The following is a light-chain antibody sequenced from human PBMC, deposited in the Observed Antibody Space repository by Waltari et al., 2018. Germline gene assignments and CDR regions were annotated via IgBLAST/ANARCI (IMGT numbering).Light chain of an antibody. CDR1: QSISNW. CDR3: QQYNSYSWT. Sequence: DIQMTQSPSTLSASVGDRVLITCRASQSISNWLAWYQQKPGKAPKVLIYKASSLESGAPSRFSGSGSDTEVTLTISSLQPDDFATYYCQQYNSYSWTFGQGTKVDIK. J-gene: IGKJ1*01. V-gene: IGKV1-5*03. CDR2: KAS.